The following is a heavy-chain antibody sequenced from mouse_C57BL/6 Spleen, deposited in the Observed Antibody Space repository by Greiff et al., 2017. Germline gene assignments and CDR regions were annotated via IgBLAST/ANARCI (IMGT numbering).Heavy chain of an antibody. CDR1: GFTFTDYY. CDR3: ARDYDYYGSSYPYAMDY. J-gene: IGHJ4*01. D-gene: IGHD1-1*01. V-gene: IGHV7-3*01. Sequence: EVKLVESGGGLVQPGGSLSLSCAASGFTFTDYYMSWVRQPPGKALEWLGFIRNKANGYTTEYSASVKGRFTISRDNSQSILYLQMNALRAEDSATYYCARDYDYYGSSYPYAMDYWGQGTSVTVSS. CDR2: IRNKANGYTT.